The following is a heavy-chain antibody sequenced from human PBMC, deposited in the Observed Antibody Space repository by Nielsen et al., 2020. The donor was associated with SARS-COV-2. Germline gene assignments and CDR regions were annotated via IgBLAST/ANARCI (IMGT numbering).Heavy chain of an antibody. CDR2: IYHSGST. V-gene: IGHV4-38-2*02. D-gene: IGHD3-16*02. CDR1: GYSISSGYY. J-gene: IGHJ4*02. Sequence: SETLSLTCTVSGYSISSGYYWGWIRQPPGKGLEWIGSIYHSGSTYYNPSLKSRVTMSVDTSKNQFSLRLSSVTAADTAVYYCARGRLYSFGGVIARYFDYWGQGTLVTVSS. CDR3: ARGRLYSFGGVIARYFDY.